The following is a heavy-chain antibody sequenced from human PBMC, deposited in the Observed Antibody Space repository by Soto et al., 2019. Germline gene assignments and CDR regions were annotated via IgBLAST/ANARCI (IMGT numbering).Heavy chain of an antibody. CDR2: ISAYNGNT. D-gene: IGHD3-22*01. V-gene: IGHV1-18*01. Sequence: VSLRVSRRRSGSPLTLVGITWVRKDPVQGLEWMGWISAYNGNTNYAQKLQGRVTMTTDTSTSTAYMELRSLRSDDTAVYYCAKSRYSDSSGDFYDYWRQGTLV. CDR3: AKSRYSDSSGDFYDY. J-gene: IGHJ4*02. CDR1: GSPLTLVG.